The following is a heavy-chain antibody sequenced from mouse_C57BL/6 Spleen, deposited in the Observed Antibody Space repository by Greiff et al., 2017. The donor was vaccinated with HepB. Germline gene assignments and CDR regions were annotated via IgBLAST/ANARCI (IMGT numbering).Heavy chain of an antibody. V-gene: IGHV5-9*01. CDR1: GFTFSSYT. CDR3: ASNWDEFAY. J-gene: IGHJ3*01. CDR2: ISGGGGNT. Sequence: EVQRVESGGGLVKPGGSLQLSCAASGFTFSSYTMSWVRQTPEKRLEWVATISGGGGNTYYPDSVKGRFTISRDNAKNTLYLQMSSLRSEDTALYYCASNWDEFAYGGQGTLVTVSA. D-gene: IGHD4-1*01.